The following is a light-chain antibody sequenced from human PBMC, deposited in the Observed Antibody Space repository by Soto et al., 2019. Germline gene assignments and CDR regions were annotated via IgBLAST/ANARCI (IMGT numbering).Light chain of an antibody. CDR1: QSVSSK. V-gene: IGKV3-15*01. CDR2: GAS. J-gene: IGKJ2*01. CDR3: QQYNKWYT. Sequence: EIVMTQSPATLSVSPGERATLSCRASQSVSSKLAWYQQKPGQAPRLLIYGASTRATGIPARFRGSGSGKEFTLIISSLQAEDFAVYYCQQYNKWYTFGQGTKLEIK.